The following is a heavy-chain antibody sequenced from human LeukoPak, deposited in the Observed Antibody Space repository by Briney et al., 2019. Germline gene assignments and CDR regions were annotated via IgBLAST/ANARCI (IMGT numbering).Heavy chain of an antibody. D-gene: IGHD6-19*01. CDR2: IGIRGDT. CDR1: GFTFIDYD. V-gene: IGHV3-13*01. CDR3: ARGGIQVSGIDEFDY. Sequence: GGSLRLSCAASGFTFIDYDTHWVRQVIGKGLECVSAIGIRGDTHYSGSVKGRFTISRENAESSLYLQMNSLRAEDTAVYYCARGGIQVSGIDEFDYWGQGTLVTVSS. J-gene: IGHJ4*02.